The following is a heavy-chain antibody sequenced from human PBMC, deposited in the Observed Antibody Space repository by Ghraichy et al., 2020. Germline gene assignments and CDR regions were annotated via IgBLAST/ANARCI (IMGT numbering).Heavy chain of an antibody. CDR2: VYYSGTT. CDR3: ARQIGLPTWYGYYESHWFDP. V-gene: IGHV4-39*07. J-gene: IGHJ5*02. D-gene: IGHD3-22*01. Sequence: SETLSLTCTVTGGSVTSGSYYWAWIRQSPDKGLEWVGSVYYSGTTYYTPSLKSRLTISVDSSKNEISLNLTSVTAADTGLYFCARQIGLPTWYGYYESHWFDPWGQGALVTVSS. CDR1: GGSVTSGSYY.